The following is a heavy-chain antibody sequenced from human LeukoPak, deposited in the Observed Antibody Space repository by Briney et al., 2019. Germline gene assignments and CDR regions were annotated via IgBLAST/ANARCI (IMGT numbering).Heavy chain of an antibody. CDR1: GGSISSGGYY. CDR3: ARDSWHYGMDV. V-gene: IGHV4-31*03. J-gene: IGHJ6*02. Sequence: SQTLSLTCTVSGGSISSGGYYWSWIRQHPGKGLEWIGYIYYSGSTYYNPSLKSRVTISVDRSKNQFSLKLSSVTAADTAVYYCARDSWHYGMDVWGQGTTVTVSS. CDR2: IYYSGST.